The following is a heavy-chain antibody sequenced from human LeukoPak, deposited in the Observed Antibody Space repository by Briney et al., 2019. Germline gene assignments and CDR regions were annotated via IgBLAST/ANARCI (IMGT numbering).Heavy chain of an antibody. CDR1: EGSFSSYA. Sequence: SVKVSCKASEGSFSSYAISWVRQAPGPGREWMGGVIPIFGTANYAQKFQGRVTITADGSTSTAYMELSSLRSEDTAVYYCARGWVGASYYYYYMDVWGKGTTVTVSS. CDR3: ARGWVGASYYYYYMDV. CDR2: VIPIFGTA. V-gene: IGHV1-69*01. J-gene: IGHJ6*03. D-gene: IGHD1-26*01.